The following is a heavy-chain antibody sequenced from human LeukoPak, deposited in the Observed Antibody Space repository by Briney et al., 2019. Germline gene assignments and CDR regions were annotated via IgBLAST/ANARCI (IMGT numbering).Heavy chain of an antibody. J-gene: IGHJ3*02. V-gene: IGHV1-69*13. CDR1: GGTFSSYA. CDR2: IIPIFGTA. D-gene: IGHD4-23*01. CDR3: ARVSAYGGPDRGADAFDI. Sequence: SVKVSCKASGGTFSSYAISWVRQAPGQGLEWMGGIIPIFGTANYAQKFQGRVTTTADESTTTAYMELSSLRSEDTAVYYCARVSAYGGPDRGADAFDIWGQGTMVTVSS.